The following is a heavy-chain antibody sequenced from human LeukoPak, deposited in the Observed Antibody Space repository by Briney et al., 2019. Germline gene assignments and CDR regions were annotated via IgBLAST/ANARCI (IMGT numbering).Heavy chain of an antibody. CDR3: ARDRAVDCNDIGPDAFGI. V-gene: IGHV3-30-3*01. J-gene: IGHJ3*02. D-gene: IGHD1-1*01. CDR1: GFTFSSYA. Sequence: PGGSLRLSCAASGFTFSSYAMHWVRQAPGKGLEWLAGISYDGSNKYYADSGKGRFTISRDNSKNSLYLQMNSLRAEDTAVYYCARDRAVDCNDIGPDAFGIWGQGTMVTVSS. CDR2: ISYDGSNK.